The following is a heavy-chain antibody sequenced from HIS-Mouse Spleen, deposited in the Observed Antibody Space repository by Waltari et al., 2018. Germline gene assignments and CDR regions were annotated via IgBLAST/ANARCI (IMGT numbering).Heavy chain of an antibody. V-gene: IGHV3-30-3*01. J-gene: IGHJ3*02. Sequence: SSYAMHWVRQAPGKGLEWVAVISYDGSNKYYADSVKGRFTISRDNSKNTLYLQMNSLRAEDTAVYYCARASIAARHDAFDIWGQGTMDTVSS. CDR2: ISYDGSNK. D-gene: IGHD6-6*01. CDR1: SSYA. CDR3: ARASIAARHDAFDI.